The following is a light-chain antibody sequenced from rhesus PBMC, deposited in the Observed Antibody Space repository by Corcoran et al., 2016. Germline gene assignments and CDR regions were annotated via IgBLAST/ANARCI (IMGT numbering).Light chain of an antibody. CDR3: QRCDDLPYS. Sequence: DIQMTQSPSPLSASVGDKVTITCHSSQGISSWLAWYQQKPGKAPTPLIYYASSFQSGVPSRFSGSGSGTDYPLTISSLKPEDFATYYCQRCDDLPYSFGQGTKVEIK. CDR2: YAS. J-gene: IGKJ2*01. V-gene: IGKV1-19*01. CDR1: QGISSW.